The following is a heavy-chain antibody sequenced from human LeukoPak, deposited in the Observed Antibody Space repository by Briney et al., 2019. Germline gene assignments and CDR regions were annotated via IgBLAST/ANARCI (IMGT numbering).Heavy chain of an antibody. CDR3: ARGRASYDFWSGYLFDY. Sequence: PSETLSLTCAVYGGPFSGYYWTWIRQPPGKRLEWIGEISHSGSTNYNPSLKSRVTISVDTSKNQFSLKLSSVTAADTAVYYCARGRASYDFWSGYLFDYWGQGTLVTVSS. J-gene: IGHJ4*02. D-gene: IGHD3-3*01. CDR1: GGPFSGYY. V-gene: IGHV4-34*01. CDR2: ISHSGST.